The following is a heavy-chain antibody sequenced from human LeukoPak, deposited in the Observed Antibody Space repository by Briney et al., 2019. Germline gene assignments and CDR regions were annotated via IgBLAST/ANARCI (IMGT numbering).Heavy chain of an antibody. CDR3: ARVILHCSSTSCRNWFDP. J-gene: IGHJ5*02. CDR1: GGSFSVYY. CDR2: INHSGST. D-gene: IGHD2-2*01. Sequence: SETLSLTCAVYGGSFSVYYWSWIRQPPGKGLEWIGEINHSGSTNYNPSLKSRVTISVDTSKNQFSLKLSSVTAADTAVYYCARVILHCSSTSCRNWFDPWGQGTLVTVSS. V-gene: IGHV4-34*01.